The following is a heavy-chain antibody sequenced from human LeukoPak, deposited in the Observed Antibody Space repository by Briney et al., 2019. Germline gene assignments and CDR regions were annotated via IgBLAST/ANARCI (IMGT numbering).Heavy chain of an antibody. Sequence: GGFLSLSCAASGFSSSSYAMTWVRQAPGRGLEWVSTISGSRGDTYYADSVRGRFTISRDSFKNTLYLQMNSLRTEDTAVYYCARQYYYDTGYYIGPVDYRGQGTLVTVSS. CDR2: ISGSRGDT. CDR1: GFSSSSYA. V-gene: IGHV3-23*01. CDR3: ARQYYYDTGYYIGPVDY. D-gene: IGHD3-22*01. J-gene: IGHJ4*02.